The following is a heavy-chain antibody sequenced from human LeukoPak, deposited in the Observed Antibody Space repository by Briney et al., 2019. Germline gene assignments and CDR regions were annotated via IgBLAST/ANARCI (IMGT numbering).Heavy chain of an antibody. J-gene: IGHJ4*02. Sequence: GESLKISCKASGYSFTSYWIGWVGQMPGKGLEWMGIIDPSDSETRYTPSFQGQVTISVDKSLTTADLQWNSLKASDTAMYYCARQTAMGRSGDYWGQGTLVTVSS. D-gene: IGHD5-18*01. CDR2: IDPSDSET. CDR3: ARQTAMGRSGDY. V-gene: IGHV5-51*01. CDR1: GYSFTSYW.